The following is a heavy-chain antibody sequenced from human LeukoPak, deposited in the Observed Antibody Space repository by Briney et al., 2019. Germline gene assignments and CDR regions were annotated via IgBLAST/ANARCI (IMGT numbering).Heavy chain of an antibody. CDR3: AKGQWLVRGHT. Sequence: GSLRLSCAASGFPFNSYGISWGRQAPGKGLEWVSAISGSGGSTYYADSVKGRFTISRDNSKNTLYLQMNSLRAEDTAVYYCAKGQWLVRGHTWGQGTLVTVSS. CDR1: GFPFNSYG. J-gene: IGHJ5*02. V-gene: IGHV3-23*01. D-gene: IGHD6-19*01. CDR2: ISGSGGST.